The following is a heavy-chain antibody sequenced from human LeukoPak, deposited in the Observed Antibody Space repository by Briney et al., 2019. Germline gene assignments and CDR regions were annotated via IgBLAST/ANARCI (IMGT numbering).Heavy chain of an antibody. CDR2: ITYSGRT. J-gene: IGHJ2*01. D-gene: IGHD3-16*01. V-gene: IGHV4-59*01. CDR1: GGSISIYY. Sequence: SETLSLTCTVSGGSISIYYWTWIRQPPGKGQEWIGHITYSGRTNYNPSLKSRVAISLDTSKKQFSLKLSSVTAADTAVYYCARANSLGNWYFDLWGRGTLVTVSS. CDR3: ARANSLGNWYFDL.